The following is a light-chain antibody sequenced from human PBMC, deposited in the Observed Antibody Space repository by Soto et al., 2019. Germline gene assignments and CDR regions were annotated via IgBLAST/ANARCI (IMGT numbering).Light chain of an antibody. CDR2: DAS. V-gene: IGKV3-11*01. Sequence: EIVLTQSPATLSLSPGERATLSCRASLSVNSYLAWYQQKPGQAPRLLIYDASNRATGVPPRFSGSGSGTDFTLTISSLEPEDSAVYYCQQRSNWPRTFGQGTKVEIK. CDR1: LSVNSY. J-gene: IGKJ1*01. CDR3: QQRSNWPRT.